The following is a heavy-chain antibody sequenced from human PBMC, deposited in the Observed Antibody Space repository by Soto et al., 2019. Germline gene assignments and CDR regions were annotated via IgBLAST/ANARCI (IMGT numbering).Heavy chain of an antibody. D-gene: IGHD5-12*01. J-gene: IGHJ5*02. CDR3: ARARLDGNGYTWSWFDP. V-gene: IGHV1-3*01. Sequence: QVQLVQSEAEVKEPGASVKVSCKASGYTFTDYALQWVRQVPGQSLEWMGWINAGNGNTKYSQKFLGRVTFTRDTSASTAYMEMSSLTYEDTAVFYCARARLDGNGYTWSWFDPWGQGVLVTVSS. CDR1: GYTFTDYA. CDR2: INAGNGNT.